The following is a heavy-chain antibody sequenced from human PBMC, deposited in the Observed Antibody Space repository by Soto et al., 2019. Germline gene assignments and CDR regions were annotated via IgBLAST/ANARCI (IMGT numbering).Heavy chain of an antibody. Sequence: QVQLVQSGAEVKKPGSSVKVSCKASGGTFSSYAISWVRQAPGQGLEWMGGIIPIFGTADYAQKFQGRVTITAVESTSTAYMELSSLRSADTAVYYCARQGDPGGYYYYGMDVWGQGATVTVSS. CDR3: ARQGDPGGYYYYGMDV. CDR2: IIPIFGTA. D-gene: IGHD2-21*02. CDR1: GGTFSSYA. J-gene: IGHJ6*02. V-gene: IGHV1-69*12.